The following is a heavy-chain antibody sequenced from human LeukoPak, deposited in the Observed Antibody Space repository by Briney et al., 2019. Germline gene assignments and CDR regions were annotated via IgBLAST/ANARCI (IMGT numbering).Heavy chain of an antibody. CDR2: ITSSSSYI. V-gene: IGHV3-21*01. Sequence: GGSLRLSCTASGFAFSTYSMDWVRQAPGKGLEWVSSITSSSSYIYYADSVKGRLTISRDNAKNSLYLHMNSLRAEDTAVYYCARVAWQSYYFDYWGQGTLVTVPS. D-gene: IGHD5-12*01. CDR1: GFAFSTYS. CDR3: ARVAWQSYYFDY. J-gene: IGHJ4*02.